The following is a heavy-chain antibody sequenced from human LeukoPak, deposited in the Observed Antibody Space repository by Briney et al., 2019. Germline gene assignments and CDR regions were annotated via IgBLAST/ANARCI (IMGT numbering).Heavy chain of an antibody. CDR1: GFTVSSNY. V-gene: IGHV3-66*01. Sequence: GGSLRLSCAASGFTVSSNYMSWVRQAPGKGLEWVSVIYSGGSTYYADSVKGRFTISRDNSKNTLYLQMNSLRAEDTAVYYCARDREYSSRPFDYWGQGTLVTVSS. J-gene: IGHJ4*02. CDR2: IYSGGST. CDR3: ARDREYSSRPFDY. D-gene: IGHD6-13*01.